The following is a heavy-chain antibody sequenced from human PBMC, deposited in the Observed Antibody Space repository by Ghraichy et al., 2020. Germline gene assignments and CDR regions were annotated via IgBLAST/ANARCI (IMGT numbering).Heavy chain of an antibody. J-gene: IGHJ4*02. CDR3: ATTGKVLRFVEWPPVGY. CDR1: GYSISSGYY. CDR2: IYHSGST. D-gene: IGHD3-3*01. Sequence: SETLSLTCTVSGYSISSGYYWGWIRQPPGKGLEWIGSIYHSGSTYYNPSLKSRVTISLETSKNQFSLKLSSVTAADTAVYYFATTGKVLRFVEWPPVGYWGQGTLVTVSS. V-gene: IGHV4-38-2*02.